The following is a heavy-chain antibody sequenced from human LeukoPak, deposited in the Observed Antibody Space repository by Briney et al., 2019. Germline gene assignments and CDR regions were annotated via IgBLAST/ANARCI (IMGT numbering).Heavy chain of an antibody. V-gene: IGHV4-61*02. CDR1: GASMSGPFYS. D-gene: IGHD3-10*01. CDR3: ARERVREVPSLDF. CDR2: FSISGSP. Sequence: TSETLSLTCTVSGASMSGPFYSWTWIRQPAGQGLELIGRFSISGSPNYNPSLKSRVNISMDTSKNQFSLRLTSVTAADTAIYFCARERVREVPSLDFWGQGTLVTVSS. J-gene: IGHJ4*02.